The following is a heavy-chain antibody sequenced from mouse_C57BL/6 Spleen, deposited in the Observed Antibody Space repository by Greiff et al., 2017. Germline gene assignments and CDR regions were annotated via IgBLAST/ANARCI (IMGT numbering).Heavy chain of an antibody. Sequence: LQESGPELVKPGASVQISCKASGYSFTDYNMNWVKQSDGKSLEWIGVINPNYGTTSYNQKFKGQATLTVDQSSSTAYMQLNSLTSEDSAVYYCARVNYYYGSSSYWYFDVWGTGTTVTVSS. CDR1: GYSFTDYN. V-gene: IGHV1-39*01. J-gene: IGHJ1*03. CDR3: ARVNYYYGSSSYWYFDV. CDR2: INPNYGTT. D-gene: IGHD1-1*01.